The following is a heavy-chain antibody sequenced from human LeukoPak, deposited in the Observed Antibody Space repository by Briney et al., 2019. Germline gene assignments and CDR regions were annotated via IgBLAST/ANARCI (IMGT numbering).Heavy chain of an antibody. J-gene: IGHJ5*02. Sequence: PSETLSFTCAVYGGSFSGYYWSWIRQPPGKGLEWIGEINHSGSTNYNPSLKSRVTISVDTSKNQFSLKLSSVTAADTAVYYCARGVFRGYYGSGSYYNRNWFDPWGQGTLVTVSS. CDR1: GGSFSGYY. D-gene: IGHD3-10*01. CDR2: INHSGST. CDR3: ARGVFRGYYGSGSYYNRNWFDP. V-gene: IGHV4-34*01.